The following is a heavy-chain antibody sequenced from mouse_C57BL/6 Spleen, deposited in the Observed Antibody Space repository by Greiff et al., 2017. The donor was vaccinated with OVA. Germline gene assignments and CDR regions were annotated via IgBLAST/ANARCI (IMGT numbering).Heavy chain of an antibody. J-gene: IGHJ1*03. CDR1: GFTFSDYG. CDR3: ARRYYDYDYWYFDV. V-gene: IGHV5-17*01. Sequence: EVHLVESGGGLVKPGGSLKLSCAASGFTFSDYGMHWVRQAPEKGLEWVAYISRGSSTIYYADTVKGRFTISRDNAKNTLFLQMTSLRSEDTAMYYCARRYYDYDYWYFDVWGTGTTVTVSS. CDR2: ISRGSSTI. D-gene: IGHD2-4*01.